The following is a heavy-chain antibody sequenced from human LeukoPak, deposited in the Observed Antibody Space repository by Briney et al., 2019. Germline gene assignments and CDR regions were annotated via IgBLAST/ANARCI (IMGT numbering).Heavy chain of an antibody. CDR1: GFIFSNYA. CDR3: ARAPTYSGYTYPSGTYLDY. Sequence: PGGSLRLSCAASGFIFSNYAMSWVRQAPGKGLEWVSGLSGSGGSTYYADSVKGRFTISRDNSKNTLYLQMNSLRAEDTAVYYCARAPTYSGYTYPSGTYLDYWGQGTLVTVSS. D-gene: IGHD5-12*01. CDR2: LSGSGGST. V-gene: IGHV3-23*01. J-gene: IGHJ4*02.